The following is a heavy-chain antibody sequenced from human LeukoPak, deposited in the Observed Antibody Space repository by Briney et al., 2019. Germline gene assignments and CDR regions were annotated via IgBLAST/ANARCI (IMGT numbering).Heavy chain of an antibody. Sequence: SETLSLTCTVSGGSISSYYWSWIRQPPGKGLEWIGYISYNGSTNYNASLKSRVTISVDTSRNQFSLKLSSVTAADTAVYYCARGRLGGSGSYYNVLDYWGQGTLVTVSS. CDR3: ARGRLGGSGSYYNVLDY. CDR1: GGSISSYY. CDR2: ISYNGST. J-gene: IGHJ4*02. D-gene: IGHD3-10*01. V-gene: IGHV4-59*01.